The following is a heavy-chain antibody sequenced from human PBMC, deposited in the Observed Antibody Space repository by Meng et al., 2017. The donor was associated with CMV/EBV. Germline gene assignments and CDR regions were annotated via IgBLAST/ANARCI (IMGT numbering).Heavy chain of an antibody. Sequence: GGSLRLSCAASGFTFSSYAIHWVRQAPGKGLEWVAVISYDGSNKYYADSVKGRFTISRDNSKNTRYLQMNSLRAEDTAVYYCARDRDFGVVIGANWYFDLWGRGTLVTVSS. J-gene: IGHJ2*01. CDR2: ISYDGSNK. D-gene: IGHD3-3*01. CDR1: GFTFSSYA. CDR3: ARDRDFGVVIGANWYFDL. V-gene: IGHV3-30*04.